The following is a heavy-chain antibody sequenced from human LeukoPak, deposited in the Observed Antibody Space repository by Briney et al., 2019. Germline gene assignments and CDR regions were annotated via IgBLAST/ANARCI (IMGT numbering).Heavy chain of an antibody. CDR3: TTVAYCGGDCYSFDY. Sequence: GGSLRLSCAASGFTFSNAWMSWVRQAPGKGLEWVGRIKSKTDGGTTDYAAPVKGRFIISRDDSKNTLYLQMNSLKTEDTAVYYCTTVAYCGGDCYSFDYWGQGTLVTVSS. CDR2: IKSKTDGGTT. CDR1: GFTFSNAW. V-gene: IGHV3-15*01. J-gene: IGHJ4*02. D-gene: IGHD2-21*02.